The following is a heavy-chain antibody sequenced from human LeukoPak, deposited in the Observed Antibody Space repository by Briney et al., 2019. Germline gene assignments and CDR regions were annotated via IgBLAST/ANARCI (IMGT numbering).Heavy chain of an antibody. CDR2: ISKSGDST. Sequence: GGSLRLSCAASGFSFSSYAMSWVRQAPGKGLEWVSAISKSGDSTFYADSVKGRFTISRDNSKNTLYLQMNSLRAEDTAVYYCAKDLRGAVAGTFDYWGQGTLVTVSS. CDR3: AKDLRGAVAGTFDY. V-gene: IGHV3-23*01. D-gene: IGHD6-19*01. CDR1: GFSFSSYA. J-gene: IGHJ4*02.